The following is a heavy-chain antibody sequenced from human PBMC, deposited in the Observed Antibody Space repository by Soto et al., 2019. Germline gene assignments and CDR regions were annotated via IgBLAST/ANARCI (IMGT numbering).Heavy chain of an antibody. CDR3: ERFTDSSGWGLNWFDP. D-gene: IGHD3-22*01. Sequence: QVQLVQSGAEVKKPGSSVKVSCKASGGTFSSYAISWVRQAPGPGLEWMGGIIPIFGTANYAQKFQGRVTMTADESTRTAYMELSSLRSEDMAVYYCERFTDSSGWGLNWFDPWGQGTLVTVSS. CDR2: IIPIFGTA. V-gene: IGHV1-69*12. CDR1: GGTFSSYA. J-gene: IGHJ5*02.